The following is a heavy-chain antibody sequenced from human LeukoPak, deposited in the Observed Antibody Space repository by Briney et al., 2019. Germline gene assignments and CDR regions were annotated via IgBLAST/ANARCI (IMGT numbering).Heavy chain of an antibody. V-gene: IGHV3-66*04. D-gene: IGHD4-17*01. CDR2: IRSDGTT. Sequence: PGGSLRLSCAASGFIASNKYMSWVRQAPGKGLEWVSTIRSDGTTDYAGSVKGRFTISRDDSKNTLYLQMNSLRVEDTAVYSCARRRGGYGEGELDYWGQGTLVTVSS. J-gene: IGHJ4*02. CDR3: ARRRGGYGEGELDY. CDR1: GFIASNKY.